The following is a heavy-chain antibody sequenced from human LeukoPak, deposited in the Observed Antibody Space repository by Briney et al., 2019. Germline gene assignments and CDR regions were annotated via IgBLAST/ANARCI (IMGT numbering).Heavy chain of an antibody. V-gene: IGHV3-7*01. CDR1: GFTFSTYW. Sequence: GGPLRLSCEASGFTFSTYWMSWVRQAPGKGLEWVANIKQDGSEKYYVDSVKGRFTISRDNAKNSLYLQMNSLRAEDTAMYYCARDSAGNDYWGQGTLVTVSS. J-gene: IGHJ4*02. D-gene: IGHD6-13*01. CDR3: ARDSAGNDY. CDR2: IKQDGSEK.